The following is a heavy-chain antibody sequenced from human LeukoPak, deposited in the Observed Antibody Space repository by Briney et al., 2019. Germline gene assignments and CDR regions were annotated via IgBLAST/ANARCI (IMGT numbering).Heavy chain of an antibody. D-gene: IGHD3-9*01. Sequence: PGGSLRLSCAASGFTFSSYAMSWVRHAPGKVLEGVSAISGSGGSTYYADSVKGRFTISRDNSKNTLYLQMNSLRAEDTAVYYCAKDRGLRYFDWLLTIWGQGTLVTVSS. CDR2: ISGSGGST. V-gene: IGHV3-23*01. J-gene: IGHJ4*02. CDR1: GFTFSSYA. CDR3: AKDRGLRYFDWLLTI.